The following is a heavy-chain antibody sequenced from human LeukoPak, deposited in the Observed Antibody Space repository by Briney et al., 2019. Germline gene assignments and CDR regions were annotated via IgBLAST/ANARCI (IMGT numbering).Heavy chain of an antibody. J-gene: IGHJ4*02. CDR1: GYTFTSYY. CDR3: ARDTTGAYYFDY. CDR2: INPSGGST. V-gene: IGHV1-46*01. Sequence: ASVKVSCKASGYTFTSYYMHWVRQAPGQGLEWMGIINPSGGSTSYAQKFQGRVTLTRDTSTSTVYMELSSLRSEDTAVYCCARDTTGAYYFDYWGQGTLVTVSS. D-gene: IGHD1-1*01.